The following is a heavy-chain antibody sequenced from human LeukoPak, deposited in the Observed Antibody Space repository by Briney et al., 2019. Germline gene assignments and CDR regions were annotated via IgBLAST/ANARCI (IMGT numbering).Heavy chain of an antibody. CDR1: GGSFSGYY. Sequence: SETLSLTCAVYGGSFSGYYWSWIRQPPGKGLEWIGEINHSGSTNYNPPLKSRVTISVDTSKNQFSLKLSSVTAADTAVYYCAREGGGNSVWGQETLVTVSS. D-gene: IGHD4-23*01. J-gene: IGHJ4*02. V-gene: IGHV4-34*01. CDR3: AREGGGNSV. CDR2: INHSGST.